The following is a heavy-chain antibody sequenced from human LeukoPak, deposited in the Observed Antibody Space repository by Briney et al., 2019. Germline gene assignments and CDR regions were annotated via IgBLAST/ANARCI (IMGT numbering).Heavy chain of an antibody. V-gene: IGHV1-69*04. Sequence: ASVKVSCKVSGGTFSSYAISWVRQAPGQGLEWMGRIIPIFGIANYAQKSQGRVTITADKSTSTAYMELSSLRSEDTAVYYCAVRKGEAVAGTGINWFDPWGQGTLVTVSS. J-gene: IGHJ5*02. CDR2: IIPIFGIA. CDR1: GGTFSSYA. D-gene: IGHD6-19*01. CDR3: AVRKGEAVAGTGINWFDP.